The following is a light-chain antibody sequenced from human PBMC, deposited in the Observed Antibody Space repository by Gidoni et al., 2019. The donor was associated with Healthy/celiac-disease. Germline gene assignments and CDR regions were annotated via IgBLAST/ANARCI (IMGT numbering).Light chain of an antibody. V-gene: IGKV3-15*01. Sequence: ELVMTQSPATLSVSPGERATLSCRASQSVSSNLACYQQKPGQAPRILIYGASTRATGIPARFSGSGSGTEFTLNISSLQSEDFAVYYCQQYNNWPLTFXQXTKVEIK. CDR2: GAS. CDR3: QQYNNWPLT. CDR1: QSVSSN. J-gene: IGKJ1*01.